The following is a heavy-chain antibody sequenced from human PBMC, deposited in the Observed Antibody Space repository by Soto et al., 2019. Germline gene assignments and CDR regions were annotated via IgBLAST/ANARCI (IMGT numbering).Heavy chain of an antibody. Sequence: SETLSLTCTVSGGSISSGGYYWSWIRQHPGKGLEWIGHIYYSGSTYYNPSLKSRVTISVDTSKNQFSLKLSSVTAADTAVYYCARDRMAAARYYGTDVWGQGTTVTVSS. CDR1: GGSISSGGYY. D-gene: IGHD6-13*01. CDR3: ARDRMAAARYYGTDV. J-gene: IGHJ6*02. V-gene: IGHV4-31*03. CDR2: IYYSGST.